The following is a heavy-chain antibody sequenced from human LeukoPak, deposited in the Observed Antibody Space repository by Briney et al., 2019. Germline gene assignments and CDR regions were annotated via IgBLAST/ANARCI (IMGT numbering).Heavy chain of an antibody. Sequence: SQTLSLTCTVSGGSISSGGYYWSWIRQHPGKGLEWIGYIYYSGSTYYNPSLKSRVTISVDTSKNQFSLKLSSVTAADTAVYYCAVDYYDSSGFDYWGQGTLVTVSS. CDR2: IYYSGST. J-gene: IGHJ4*02. CDR1: GGSISSGGYY. D-gene: IGHD3-22*01. CDR3: AVDYYDSSGFDY. V-gene: IGHV4-31*03.